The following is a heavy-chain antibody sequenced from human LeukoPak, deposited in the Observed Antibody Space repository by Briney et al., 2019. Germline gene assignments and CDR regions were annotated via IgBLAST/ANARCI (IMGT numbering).Heavy chain of an antibody. J-gene: IGHJ4*02. Sequence: ASVKVSCKASGYTFTSYGISWVLQAPGQGLEWRGWSSAYNGNTNYAQKLQGRVTMTTDTSTSTAYMELRSLRSDDTAVYYCARGSMYSSSWYSDYWGQGTLVTVSS. CDR2: SSAYNGNT. D-gene: IGHD6-13*01. CDR3: ARGSMYSSSWYSDY. CDR1: GYTFTSYG. V-gene: IGHV1-18*01.